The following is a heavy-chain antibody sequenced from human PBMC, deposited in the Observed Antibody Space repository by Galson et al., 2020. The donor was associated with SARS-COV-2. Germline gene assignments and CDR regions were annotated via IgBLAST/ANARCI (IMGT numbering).Heavy chain of an antibody. CDR1: GFTFSDYY. CDR3: ARERRYCTNCVCSDYYYYYGMDV. V-gene: IGHV3-11*06. CDR2: ISSSSSYT. D-gene: IGHD2-8*01. Sequence: GESRKISCAASGFTFSDYYMSWIRQAPGKGLEWVSYISSSSSYTNYADSVKGRFTISRDNAKNSLYLQMNSLRAEDTAVYYCARERRYCTNCVCSDYYYYYGMDVWGQGTTVTVSS. J-gene: IGHJ6*02.